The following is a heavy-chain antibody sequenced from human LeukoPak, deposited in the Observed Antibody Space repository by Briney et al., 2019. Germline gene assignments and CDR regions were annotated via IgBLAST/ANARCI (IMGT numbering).Heavy chain of an antibody. CDR3: ARDGWLRFRSHFDY. Sequence: ASVKVSCEASGYTFTSYAMNWVRQAPGQGLEWMGWINTNTGNPTYAQGFTGRFVFSLDTSVSTAYLQISSLKAEDTAVYYCARDGWLRFRSHFDYWGQGTLVTVSS. CDR1: GYTFTSYA. D-gene: IGHD5-12*01. V-gene: IGHV7-4-1*02. CDR2: INTNTGNP. J-gene: IGHJ4*02.